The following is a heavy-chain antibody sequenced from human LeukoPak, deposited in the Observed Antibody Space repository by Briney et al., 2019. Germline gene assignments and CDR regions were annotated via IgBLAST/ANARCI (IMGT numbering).Heavy chain of an antibody. V-gene: IGHV1-8*01. CDR3: ARELGSTSVSYYYYGMDV. Sequence: ASVKVSCTASGYTFTSYDINWVRQAPGQGLEWMGWMNPNSGNTGYAQKFQGRVTMTRNTSISTAYMELSSLRSEDTAVYYCARELGSTSVSYYYYGMDVWGQGTTVTVSS. CDR2: MNPNSGNT. J-gene: IGHJ6*02. CDR1: GYTFTSYD. D-gene: IGHD2-2*01.